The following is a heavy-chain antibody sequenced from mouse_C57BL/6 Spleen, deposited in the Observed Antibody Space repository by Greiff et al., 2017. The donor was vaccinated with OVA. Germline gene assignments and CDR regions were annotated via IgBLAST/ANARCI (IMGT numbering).Heavy chain of an antibody. J-gene: IGHJ1*03. V-gene: IGHV7-3*01. Sequence: EVQLVESGGGLVQPGGSLSLSCAASGFTFTDYYMSWVRQPPGKALEWLGFIRNKANGYTTEYSASVKGRFTISRDNSQSILYLQMNALRAEDSATYYCARSGDYDGYFDVWGTGTTVTVSS. CDR3: ARSGDYDGYFDV. CDR2: IRNKANGYTT. CDR1: GFTFTDYY. D-gene: IGHD2-4*01.